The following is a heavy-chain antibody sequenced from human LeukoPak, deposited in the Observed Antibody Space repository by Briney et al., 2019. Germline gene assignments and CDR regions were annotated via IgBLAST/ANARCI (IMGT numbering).Heavy chain of an antibody. D-gene: IGHD6-19*01. V-gene: IGHV3-7*03. CDR2: IKLDGSEK. Sequence: GGSLRLSCVASGFTFGKYWMSWVRQAPGKGLEWVANIKLDGSEKNYVDSVKGRFTISRDNTKNSLYLQMNSLRAEDTAVYYCARIPLIAVAGTHYYYGMDVWGQGTTVTVSS. CDR1: GFTFGKYW. CDR3: ARIPLIAVAGTHYYYGMDV. J-gene: IGHJ6*02.